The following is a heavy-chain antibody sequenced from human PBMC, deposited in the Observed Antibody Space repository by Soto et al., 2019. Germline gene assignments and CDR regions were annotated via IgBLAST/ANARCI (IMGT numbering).Heavy chain of an antibody. Sequence: GGSLRLSCAASGFTFSSYTMNWVRQAPGKGLEWVSSITSSSNYIYYAGSVKGRFTISRDNAKNSLYLQMNSLGAEDTAVYYCAPDPGPTHYWGQGTLVTVSS. V-gene: IGHV3-21*01. J-gene: IGHJ4*02. CDR1: GFTFSSYT. CDR3: APDPGPTHY. CDR2: ITSSSNYI.